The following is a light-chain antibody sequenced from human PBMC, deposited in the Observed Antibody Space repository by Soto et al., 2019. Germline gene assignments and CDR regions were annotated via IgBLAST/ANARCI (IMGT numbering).Light chain of an antibody. CDR2: DVN. V-gene: IGLV2-14*01. CDR3: SSYATSTV. J-gene: IGLJ2*01. CDR1: SSDIGVYNF. Sequence: QSALTQPASVSGSPGQSITISCTGTSSDIGVYNFVSWYQQHPGKAPKLMIYDVNLRPSGVSDRFSGSKSGNTASRTISGLQAEDEAHYYCSSYATSTVFGGGTKVTVL.